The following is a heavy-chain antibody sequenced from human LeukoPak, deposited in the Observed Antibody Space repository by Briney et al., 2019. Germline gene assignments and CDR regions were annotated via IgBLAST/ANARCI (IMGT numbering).Heavy chain of an antibody. CDR2: IYYSGST. Sequence: SETLSLTCTVPGGSISSYYWSWIRQPPGKGLEWIGYIYYSGSTNYNPSLKSRVTISVDTSKNQFSLKLSSVTAADTAVYYCARLSSSSGRYYYYGMDVWGQGTTVTVSS. J-gene: IGHJ6*02. V-gene: IGHV4-59*08. CDR1: GGSISSYY. CDR3: ARLSSSSGRYYYYGMDV. D-gene: IGHD6-6*01.